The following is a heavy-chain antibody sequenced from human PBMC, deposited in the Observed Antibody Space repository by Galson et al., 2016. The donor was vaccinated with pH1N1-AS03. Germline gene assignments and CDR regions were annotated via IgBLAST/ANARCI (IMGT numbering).Heavy chain of an antibody. CDR2: IWYDGSNK. CDR1: GFTFRDYG. J-gene: IGHJ4*02. Sequence: SLRLSCAASGFTFRDYGLHWVRQAPGKGLEWVAVIWYDGSNKNCVDSVKGRFIVSRDNSNDTLYLQMNSLRAEDTAVYYCARDRPNYNVYLDHWGQGILVTVSS. V-gene: IGHV3-33*01. D-gene: IGHD5-24*01. CDR3: ARDRPNYNVYLDH.